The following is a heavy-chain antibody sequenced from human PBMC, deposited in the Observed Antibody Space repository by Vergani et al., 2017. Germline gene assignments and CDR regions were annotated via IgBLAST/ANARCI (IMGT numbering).Heavy chain of an antibody. Sequence: QVQLVQSGAEVKKPGASVKVSCKASGYTFTSYGISWVRQAPGQGLEWMGWISAYNCNTNYAQKLQGRVTMTTDTSTSTAYMELRSLRSDDTAVYYCARDGASLYYDILTGPGLYFDYWGQGTLVTVSS. CDR3: ARDGASLYYDILTGPGLYFDY. CDR2: ISAYNCNT. V-gene: IGHV1-18*01. D-gene: IGHD3-9*01. J-gene: IGHJ4*02. CDR1: GYTFTSYG.